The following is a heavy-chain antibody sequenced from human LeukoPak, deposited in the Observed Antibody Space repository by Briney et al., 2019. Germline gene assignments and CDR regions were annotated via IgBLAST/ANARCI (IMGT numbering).Heavy chain of an antibody. CDR3: ARMTITKRAMDV. J-gene: IGHJ6*02. V-gene: IGHV4-39*01. D-gene: IGHD5-24*01. CDR1: GDSIKSGHSY. Sequence: PSETLSLTCSVSGDSIKSGHSYWGWIRQSPWKGLEWIGSVYYIGSPYYNPSLNGGRATISVDTSKNQFSLKLASVTAEDTAVYYCARMTITKRAMDVWGQGTTVTVSS. CDR2: VYYIGSP.